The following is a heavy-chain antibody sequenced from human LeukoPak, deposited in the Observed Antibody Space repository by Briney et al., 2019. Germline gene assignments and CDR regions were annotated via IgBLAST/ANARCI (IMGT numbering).Heavy chain of an antibody. CDR1: GFTFSSYS. Sequence: GRSLRLSCAASGFTFSSYSMNWVRQAPGKGLEWVSSISSSSSYIYYADSVKGRFTISRDNAKNSLYLQMNSLRAEDTAVYYCARVSRDGYNHDYWGQGTLVTVSS. J-gene: IGHJ4*02. CDR3: ARVSRDGYNHDY. CDR2: ISSSSSYI. V-gene: IGHV3-21*01. D-gene: IGHD5-24*01.